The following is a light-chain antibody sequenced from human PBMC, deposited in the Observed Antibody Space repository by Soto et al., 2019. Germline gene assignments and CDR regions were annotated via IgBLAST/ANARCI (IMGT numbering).Light chain of an antibody. V-gene: IGKV3-20*01. CDR1: QFVCSNQ. Sequence: EIVLTQSPGTLSLSPGERATLSCRTSQFVCSNQLAWYQQRSGHSPRLLIHGASSRATGIPDRFSGSGSGTDFIFTFSRLGPEAYAVYYCHVRLRAPPGYTFGQGTKLEIK. CDR3: HVRLRAPPGYT. J-gene: IGKJ2*01. CDR2: GAS.